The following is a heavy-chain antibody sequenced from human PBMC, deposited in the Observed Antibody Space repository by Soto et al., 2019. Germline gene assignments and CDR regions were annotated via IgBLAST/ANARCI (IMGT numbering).Heavy chain of an antibody. CDR3: ARYSGSYRAPYYYYGMDV. V-gene: IGHV1-69*13. CDR2: IIPIFGTA. J-gene: IGHJ6*02. CDR1: GGTFSSYA. Sequence: EASVKVSCKASGGTFSSYAISWVRQAPGQGLEWMGGIIPIFGTANYAQKFQGRVTITADESTSTAYMELSSLRSEDTAVYYCARYSGSYRAPYYYYGMDVWGQGTTVTVSS. D-gene: IGHD1-26*01.